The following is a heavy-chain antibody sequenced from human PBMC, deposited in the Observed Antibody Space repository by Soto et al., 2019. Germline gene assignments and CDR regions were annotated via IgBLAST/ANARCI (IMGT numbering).Heavy chain of an antibody. D-gene: IGHD6-6*01. V-gene: IGHV3-21*01. J-gene: IGHJ4*02. Sequence: EVQLVESGGGLVKPGGSLRLSCAASGFTFSSYSMNWVRQAPGKGLEWVSSISSSSSYIYYADSVKGRFTISRDNAKNSPYLQMNSLRAGDTAVYYCARFRQLVALDYWGQGTLVTVSS. CDR2: ISSSSSYI. CDR1: GFTFSSYS. CDR3: ARFRQLVALDY.